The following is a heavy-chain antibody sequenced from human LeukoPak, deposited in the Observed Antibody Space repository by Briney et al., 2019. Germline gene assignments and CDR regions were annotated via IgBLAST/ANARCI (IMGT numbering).Heavy chain of an antibody. D-gene: IGHD4/OR15-4a*01. J-gene: IGHJ4*02. Sequence: GSLRLSCAASGFTFSSYGMSWVRQAPGKGLEWIGEINHSGSTNYNPSLKSRVTISVDTSKNQFSLKLSSVTAADTAVYYCARGRGARIDYWGQGTLVTVSS. CDR1: GFTFSSYG. V-gene: IGHV4-34*01. CDR2: INHSGST. CDR3: ARGRGARIDY.